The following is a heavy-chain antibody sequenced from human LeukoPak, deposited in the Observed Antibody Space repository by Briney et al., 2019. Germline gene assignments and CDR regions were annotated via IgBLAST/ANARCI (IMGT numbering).Heavy chain of an antibody. CDR2: IYYRSKWYN. J-gene: IGHJ4*02. V-gene: IGHV6-1*01. CDR1: GDSVSSNSAA. CDR3: ARDMAPDYYDSSGYQVGFDY. D-gene: IGHD3-22*01. Sequence: SQTLSLTCAISGDSVSSNSAAWNWIRQSPSRGLEWLGRIYYRSKWYNDYAVSVKSRITINPDTSKNQFSLQLNSVTPEDTAVYYCARDMAPDYYDSSGYQVGFDYWGQGTLVTVSS.